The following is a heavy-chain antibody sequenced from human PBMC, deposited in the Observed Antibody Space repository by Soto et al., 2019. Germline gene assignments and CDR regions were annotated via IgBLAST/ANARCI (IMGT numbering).Heavy chain of an antibody. Sequence: QVHLVESGGDLVKPGGSLRLSCVASGFSFSDDSMTWMRQAPGGGLDFVAFISNTAITDYYADSVKGRFTISRDNARNSVYLQMDSLRAEDAAVYYCARDLHQILSHKHYYYYLDVWGTGTTVTVSS. J-gene: IGHJ6*03. V-gene: IGHV3-11*01. D-gene: IGHD2-2*01. CDR3: ARDLHQILSHKHYYYYLDV. CDR2: ISNTAITD. CDR1: GFSFSDDS.